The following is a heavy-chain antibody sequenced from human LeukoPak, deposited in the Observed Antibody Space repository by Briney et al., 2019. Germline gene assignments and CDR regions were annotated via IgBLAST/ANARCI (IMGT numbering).Heavy chain of an antibody. D-gene: IGHD2-2*01. Sequence: GGSLRLSCGASGFAFRSHGMHWVRQAPGKGLEWLTIIWYDGSEKYYADSVKGRFTVSRDNSKNIVFLQMNSLRDEDTAVYYCGKDLGSSARYLDRVDYWGQGTLVTVSS. CDR3: GKDLGSSARYLDRVDY. J-gene: IGHJ4*02. CDR1: GFAFRSHG. CDR2: IWYDGSEK. V-gene: IGHV3-33*06.